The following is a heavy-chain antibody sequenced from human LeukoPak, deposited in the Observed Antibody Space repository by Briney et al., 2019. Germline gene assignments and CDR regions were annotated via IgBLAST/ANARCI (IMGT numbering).Heavy chain of an antibody. CDR1: GFTFSNYY. CDR3: ARDQGENYDSSGYYPY. D-gene: IGHD3-22*01. J-gene: IGHJ4*02. CDR2: ISGSSGST. Sequence: KPGGSLRLYCAASGFTFSNYYMSWIRQAPGKGLEWVSYISGSSGSTNYADSVMGRFTISRDNGKNSLYLQMNSLRAEDTAVYYCARDQGENYDSSGYYPYWGQGTLVTVSS. V-gene: IGHV3-11*06.